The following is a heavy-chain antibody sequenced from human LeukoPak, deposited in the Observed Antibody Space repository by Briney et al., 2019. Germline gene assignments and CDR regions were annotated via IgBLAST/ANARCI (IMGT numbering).Heavy chain of an antibody. D-gene: IGHD3-3*01. V-gene: IGHV4-4*07. J-gene: IGHJ3*02. CDR2: IYTSGST. CDR3: ARYPVRVVSYDAFDI. CDR1: GGSISSYY. Sequence: SETLSLTCTVSGGSISSYYWSWIRQPAGKGLEWIGRIYTSGSTNYNPSLKSRVTLSVDTSKNQFSLKLSSVIAADTAVYYCARYPVRVVSYDAFDIWGQGTMVTVSS.